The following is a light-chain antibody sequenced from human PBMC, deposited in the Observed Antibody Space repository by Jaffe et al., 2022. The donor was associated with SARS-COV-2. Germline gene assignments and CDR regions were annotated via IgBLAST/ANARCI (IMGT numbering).Light chain of an antibody. V-gene: IGLV1-44*01. CDR1: ASNIGSHT. CDR3: AAWDNSLNAVI. CDR2: GNN. J-gene: IGLJ2*01. Sequence: QSVLTQSPSASGTPGQRVTISCSGGASNIGSHTVNWYQQVPGTAPELLISGNNQRPSGVPDRFSGSKSGTSASLAISGLQSEDEADYYCAAWDNSLNAVIFGGGTKLTVL.